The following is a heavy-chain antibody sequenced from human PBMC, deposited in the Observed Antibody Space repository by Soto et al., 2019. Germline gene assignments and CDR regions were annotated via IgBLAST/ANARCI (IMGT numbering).Heavy chain of an antibody. D-gene: IGHD3-22*01. CDR2: IWYDGSNK. CDR1: GFTFSSYG. J-gene: IGHJ4*02. V-gene: IGHV3-33*01. CDR3: ARDTGYDSSGYLVDY. Sequence: GGSLRLSCAASGFTFSSYGMHWVRQAPGKGLEWVAVIWYDGSNKYYADSVKGRFTISRDNSKNTLYLQMNSLRAEDTAVYYCARDTGYDSSGYLVDYWGQGTLVTVSS.